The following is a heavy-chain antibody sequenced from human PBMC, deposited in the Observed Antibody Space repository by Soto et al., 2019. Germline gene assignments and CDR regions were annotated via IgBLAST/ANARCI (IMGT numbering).Heavy chain of an antibody. V-gene: IGHV1-18*01. Sequence: QVQLVQSGGEVKKPGASVKVSCKASAYTFTNYGISWVRQAPGQGLERVRWISAYNGNITYAQKFRGRGTMTTDTSTSSAYLEVRSLRSDDTAVYYCARSGSSWNLREFDSWGQGTLVTVS. CDR3: ARSGSSWNLREFDS. CDR2: ISAYNGNI. J-gene: IGHJ4*02. D-gene: IGHD6-13*01. CDR1: AYTFTNYG.